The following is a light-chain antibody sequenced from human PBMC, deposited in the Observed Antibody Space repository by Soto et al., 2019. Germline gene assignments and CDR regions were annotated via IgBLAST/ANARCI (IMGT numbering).Light chain of an antibody. J-gene: IGKJ4*01. CDR3: IQDYNYPLT. Sequence: VMTQAPATLSVSPGERATLSCRASQTINNNVAWYPLKDGQVPRLVIYGASTRATDIPARFSGSGSGTDFTLTISSLQPEDFATYYCIQDYNYPLTFGGGTKVDIK. V-gene: IGKV3-15*01. CDR2: GAS. CDR1: QTINNN.